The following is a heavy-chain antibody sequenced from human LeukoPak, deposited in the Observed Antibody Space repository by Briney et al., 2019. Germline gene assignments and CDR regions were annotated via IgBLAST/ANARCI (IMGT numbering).Heavy chain of an antibody. Sequence: SETLSLTCAVSGGSISSGGYSWSWIRQPPGKGLEWIGYIYHSGSTYYNPSLKSRVTISVDRSKNQFSLKLSSVTAADTAVYCCARRGYSYGYDYWGQGTLVTVSS. CDR1: GGSISSGGYS. V-gene: IGHV4-30-2*01. CDR3: ARRGYSYGYDY. CDR2: IYHSGST. D-gene: IGHD5-18*01. J-gene: IGHJ4*02.